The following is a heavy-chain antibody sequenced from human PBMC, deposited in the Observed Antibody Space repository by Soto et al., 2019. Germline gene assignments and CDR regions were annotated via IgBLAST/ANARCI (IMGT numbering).Heavy chain of an antibody. D-gene: IGHD3-22*01. CDR3: ARGYYDSSGTSPDRCDY. CDR2: IWYDGSNK. V-gene: IGHV3-33*01. CDR1: GFTFSSYG. J-gene: IGHJ4*02. Sequence: SLRLSCAASGFTFSSYGMHWVRQAPGKGLEWVAVIWYDGSNKYYAGSVKGRFTISRDNSKNTLYLQMNSLRAEDTAVYYCARGYYDSSGTSPDRCDYWGQGTLVTVSA.